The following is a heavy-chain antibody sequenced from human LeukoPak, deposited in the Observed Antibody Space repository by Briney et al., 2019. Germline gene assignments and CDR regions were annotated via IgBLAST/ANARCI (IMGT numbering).Heavy chain of an antibody. CDR1: GFTFSDYY. Sequence: PGGSLRLSCAASGFTFSDYYMSWIRQAPGKGLEWVAVIWYDGSNKYSVDGSIKYYADSVKGRFTISRDNAKNSLYLQMNSLRAEDTALYYCAKEGEVPYGSGSYNYWGQGTLVTVS. V-gene: IGHV3-33*03. D-gene: IGHD3-10*01. J-gene: IGHJ4*02. CDR3: AKEGEVPYGSGSYNY. CDR2: IWYDGSNKY.